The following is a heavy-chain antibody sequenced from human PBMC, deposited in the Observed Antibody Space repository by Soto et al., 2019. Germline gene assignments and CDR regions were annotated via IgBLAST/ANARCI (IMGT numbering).Heavy chain of an antibody. D-gene: IGHD2-15*01. Sequence: PGESLKISCKGSGYSFTNYWIGWVLQIPWRGLEWMGIIYPGDSDIRYSPSFQGQVTISADKSISTAYLQWSSLKASDTAMYYCAARHCSGGSCYHFYFEYWGQGTLVTVSS. CDR3: AARHCSGGSCYHFYFEY. CDR1: GYSFTNYW. CDR2: IYPGDSDI. J-gene: IGHJ4*02. V-gene: IGHV5-51*01.